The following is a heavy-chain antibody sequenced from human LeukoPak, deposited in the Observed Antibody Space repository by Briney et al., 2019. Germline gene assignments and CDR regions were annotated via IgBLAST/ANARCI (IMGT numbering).Heavy chain of an antibody. Sequence: GGSLRLSCAASGFTFSSYGMHWVRQAPGKGLEWVAFIRYDGSNKYYADSVKGRFTISRDNARNSLYLQMNSLRAEDTAVYYCARDPYSGTYGDTYYYYMDVWGKGTTVTISS. CDR2: IRYDGSNK. J-gene: IGHJ6*03. V-gene: IGHV3-30*02. CDR1: GFTFSSYG. D-gene: IGHD1-26*01. CDR3: ARDPYSGTYGDTYYYYMDV.